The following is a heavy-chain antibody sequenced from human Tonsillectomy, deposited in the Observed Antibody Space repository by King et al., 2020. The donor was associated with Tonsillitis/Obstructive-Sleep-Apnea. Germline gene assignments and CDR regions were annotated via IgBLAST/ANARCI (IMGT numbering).Heavy chain of an antibody. CDR1: GGSFSGYY. V-gene: IGHV4-34*01. Sequence: VQLPQWGAGLLKPSETLSLTCAVYGGSFSGYYWSWIRQPPGKGLEWIGEINHSGSTNYNPSLKSRVTISVDTSKNQFSLKLRSVSAADTAVYYCARGRGVTYKDVWGKGTTVTVSS. CDR3: ARGRGVTYKDV. J-gene: IGHJ6*03. D-gene: IGHD4-23*01. CDR2: INHSGST.